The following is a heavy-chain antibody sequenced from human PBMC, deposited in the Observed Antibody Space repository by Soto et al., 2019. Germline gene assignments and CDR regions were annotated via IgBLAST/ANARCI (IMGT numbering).Heavy chain of an antibody. Sequence: SETLSLTCAVYGGSFSGYYWSWIRQPPGKGLEWIGEINHSGSTNYNPSLKSRVTISVDTSKNQFSLKLSSVTAADTAVYYCERHYRYEVFDYWCQAILVTVS. J-gene: IGHJ4*02. CDR2: INHSGST. D-gene: IGHD3-16*02. CDR3: ERHYRYEVFDY. CDR1: GGSFSGYY. V-gene: IGHV4-34*01.